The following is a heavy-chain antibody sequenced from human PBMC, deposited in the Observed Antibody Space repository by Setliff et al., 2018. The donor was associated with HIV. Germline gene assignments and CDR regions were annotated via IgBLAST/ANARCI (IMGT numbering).Heavy chain of an antibody. Sequence: SETLSLTCTVSGDSISSYFGSWIRQSPGKGLEWIGYIYTSGSTNYNPSLKSRVTISVGKSKNQFSLKLSSVTAADTAVYYCARDRGSSGWWGDSNKNYMDVWGKGTTVTVSS. J-gene: IGHJ6*03. CDR2: IYTSGST. V-gene: IGHV4-4*09. CDR1: GDSISSYF. D-gene: IGHD6-19*01. CDR3: ARDRGSSGWWGDSNKNYMDV.